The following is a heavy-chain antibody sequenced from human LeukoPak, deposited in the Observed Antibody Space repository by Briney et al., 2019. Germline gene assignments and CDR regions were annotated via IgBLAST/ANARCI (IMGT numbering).Heavy chain of an antibody. V-gene: IGHV3-48*02. D-gene: IGHD1-26*01. Sequence: PGGSLRLSCAASGFTFSTYSMSWVRQAPGKGLEWVSYISSSSTTIYYADSVKGRFTISRDNAKNSLYLQVNSLRDEDTAVYYCARSGTYAYFNYWGQGTLVTVSS. J-gene: IGHJ4*02. CDR1: GFTFSTYS. CDR3: ARSGTYAYFNY. CDR2: ISSSSTTI.